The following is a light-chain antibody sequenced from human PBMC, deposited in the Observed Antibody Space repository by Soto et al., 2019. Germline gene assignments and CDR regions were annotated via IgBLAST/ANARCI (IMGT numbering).Light chain of an antibody. Sequence: ENVLARSPGTLSLSPGERAPPSCRASQSVSSSYLAWYQQKPGQAPRLLIYGASSRATGIPDRFSGSGSGTDFTLTISRLEPEDFAVYYCQQYGSSLLITFGQGTRLEIK. V-gene: IGKV3-20*01. CDR3: QQYGSSLLIT. CDR2: GAS. J-gene: IGKJ5*01. CDR1: QSVSSSY.